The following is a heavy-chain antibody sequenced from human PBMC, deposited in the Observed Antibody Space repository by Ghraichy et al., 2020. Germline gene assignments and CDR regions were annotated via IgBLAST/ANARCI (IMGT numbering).Heavy chain of an antibody. CDR3: AKDQYQLLPTTSPFDY. CDR1: GFTFTNYA. D-gene: IGHD2-2*01. Sequence: GGSLRLSCSASGFTFTNYAMNWVRQAPGKGLEWVSATSVSGGSTYYADSVKGRFTISRDNSKNTLYLQMNSLRAEDTAIYYCAKDQYQLLPTTSPFDYWGQGTLVTVSS. CDR2: TSVSGGST. J-gene: IGHJ4*02. V-gene: IGHV3-23*01.